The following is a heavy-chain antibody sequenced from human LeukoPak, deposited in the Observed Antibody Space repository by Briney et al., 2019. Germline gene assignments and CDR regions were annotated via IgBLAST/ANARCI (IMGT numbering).Heavy chain of an antibody. CDR2: ISDDGTNT. CDR1: GFTFSNYW. Sequence: GGSLRLSCAASGFTFSNYWMHWVRQAPGKGLVWVSRISDDGTNTNYAGSVKGRFTVSRDNAKNTLFLQMNSLRVDDTAVYYCATTHGYCSSTSCFPFDYWGQGTLVTVSS. D-gene: IGHD2-2*01. CDR3: ATTHGYCSSTSCFPFDY. J-gene: IGHJ4*02. V-gene: IGHV3-74*01.